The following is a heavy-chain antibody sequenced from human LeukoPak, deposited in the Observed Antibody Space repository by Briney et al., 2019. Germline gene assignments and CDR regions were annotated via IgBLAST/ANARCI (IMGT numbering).Heavy chain of an antibody. CDR2: IQTNEGT. CDR1: GGSISTYY. V-gene: IGHV4-4*07. J-gene: IGHJ5*02. Sequence: SETLSLTCSVSGGSISTYYWSWIRQPAGKGLEWIGRIQTNEGTIYNPSLKSRISMSVDTPKNQFSLKMTSVTAADAAVYYCARDMAVAPYNWFDPWGQGTLVTVSS. D-gene: IGHD6-19*01. CDR3: ARDMAVAPYNWFDP.